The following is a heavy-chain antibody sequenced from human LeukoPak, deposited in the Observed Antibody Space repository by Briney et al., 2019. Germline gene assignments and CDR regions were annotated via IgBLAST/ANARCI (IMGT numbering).Heavy chain of an antibody. CDR2: ISRSSSYI. Sequence: PGGSLRLSCAASGLTFSSYSMNWVRQAPGKGLEWVSSISRSSSYIYYADSVKGRFTISRDNAKNSLYLQMNSLRAEDTAVYYCASEYDSSGSDAFDIWGQGTMVTVSS. D-gene: IGHD3-22*01. V-gene: IGHV3-21*01. CDR1: GLTFSSYS. CDR3: ASEYDSSGSDAFDI. J-gene: IGHJ3*02.